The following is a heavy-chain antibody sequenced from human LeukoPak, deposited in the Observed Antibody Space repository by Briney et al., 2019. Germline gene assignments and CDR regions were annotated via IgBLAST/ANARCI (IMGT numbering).Heavy chain of an antibody. J-gene: IGHJ6*02. V-gene: IGHV3-23*01. Sequence: GGSLRLSCAASGFTFSSYAMSWVRQAPGKGLEWVSAISGSGGSTYYADSVKGRFTNSRDNSKNTLYLQMNSLRAEDTAVYYCARDLGVVVPAAMYYYYYYGMDVWGQGTTVTVSS. CDR2: ISGSGGST. CDR3: ARDLGVVVPAAMYYYYYYGMDV. CDR1: GFTFSSYA. D-gene: IGHD2-2*01.